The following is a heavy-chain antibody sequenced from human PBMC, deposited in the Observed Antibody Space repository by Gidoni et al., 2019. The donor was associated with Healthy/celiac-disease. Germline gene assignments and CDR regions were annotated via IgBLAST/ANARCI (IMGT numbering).Heavy chain of an antibody. CDR2: IYWDDDK. Sequence: QINLKESGPTLVKPTHTLTLTCTSPGLPLSTSGVGVGWIRQPPGKALEWLALIYWDDDKRYSPSLKSRLTITKDTSKNQVVLTMTNMDPVDTATYYCAHLIMVGAFDYWGQGTLVTVSS. D-gene: IGHD2-15*01. CDR3: AHLIMVGAFDY. V-gene: IGHV2-5*02. J-gene: IGHJ4*02. CDR1: GLPLSTSGVG.